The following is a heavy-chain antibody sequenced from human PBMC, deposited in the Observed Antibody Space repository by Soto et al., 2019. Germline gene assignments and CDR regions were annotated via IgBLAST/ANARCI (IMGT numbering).Heavy chain of an antibody. D-gene: IGHD5-12*01. V-gene: IGHV1-69*01. Sequence: QVQLVQSGAEVKKPGSSVKVSCKASGDTLNNYAINWVRQAPGQGLEWMGGILPIFKTPTYAQKFQGRVTIAADESTSTAYMEVRSLRSDDTAVYFCATLASGGYFFQYWGQGTLVTVSS. CDR3: ATLASGGYFFQY. CDR1: GDTLNNYA. CDR2: ILPIFKTP. J-gene: IGHJ4*02.